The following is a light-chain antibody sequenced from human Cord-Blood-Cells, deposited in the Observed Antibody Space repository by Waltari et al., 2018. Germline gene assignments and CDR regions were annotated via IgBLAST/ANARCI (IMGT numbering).Light chain of an antibody. CDR3: QVWDSSSDHPV. V-gene: IGLV3-21*03. Sequence: SYVPTPPPPASAAPRKTARLPCGGSHIGSKRVHRYQQKPGQAPVLVVYDDSDRPSGIPERFSGSNSGNTATLTISRVEAGDEADYYCQVWDSSSDHPVFGTGTKVTVL. CDR2: DDS. CDR1: HIGSKR. J-gene: IGLJ1*01.